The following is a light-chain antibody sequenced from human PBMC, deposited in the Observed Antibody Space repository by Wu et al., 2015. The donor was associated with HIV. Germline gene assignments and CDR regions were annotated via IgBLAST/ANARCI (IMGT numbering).Light chain of an antibody. J-gene: IGKJ1*01. CDR3: LQHNSYPGT. CDR2: DAS. V-gene: IGKV3-11*01. Sequence: EIVLTQSPATLSLSPGERATLSCRASQSVTNYLSWYQHKPGQAPRLLIYDASTRATGIPDRFSGSGSGTDFTLTISSVQPEDFATYYCLQHNSYPGTFGQGTKVEIK. CDR1: QSVTNY.